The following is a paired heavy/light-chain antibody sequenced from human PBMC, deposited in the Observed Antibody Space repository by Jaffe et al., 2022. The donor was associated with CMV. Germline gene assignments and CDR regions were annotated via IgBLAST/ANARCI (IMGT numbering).Heavy chain of an antibody. CDR3: AGEGFGELSPSLHY. CDR2: ISGGSNYI. CDR1: GFTFSSCS. J-gene: IGHJ4*02. D-gene: IGHD3-16*02. V-gene: IGHV3-21*01. Sequence: EVHLVESGGGLVKPGGSLRLSCAASGFTFSSCSMNWVRQAPGKGLEWVSFISGGSNYIYYADSVKGRFTISRDNAKNSLYLQMNSLRAEDTAVYYCAGEGFGELSPSLHYWGQGTLVTVSS.
Light chain of an antibody. CDR1: ALPKQF. V-gene: IGLV3-25*03. Sequence: SYELTQPPSVSVSPGQTARITCSGDALPKQFAYWYQQKSGQAPVLVIYKDSERPSGIPERFSGSSSGRTVTLTISGVQAEDEADYYCQSADSSGTYRIFGGGTKLTVL. CDR3: QSADSSGTYRI. J-gene: IGLJ2*01. CDR2: KDS.